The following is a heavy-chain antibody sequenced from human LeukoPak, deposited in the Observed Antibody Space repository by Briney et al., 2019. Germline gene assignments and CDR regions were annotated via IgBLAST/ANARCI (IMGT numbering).Heavy chain of an antibody. D-gene: IGHD5-12*01. V-gene: IGHV1-2*02. J-gene: IGHJ4*02. CDR1: GYTVTRYY. CDR3: ARVEVVATIPFDY. Sequence: ASVKVSCKASGYTVTRYYMHSVRQAPGQGREWMGWINPNSSGTNYAQRFQGRVTMTRDTSISTAYMELSRLRSDDTAVYYCARVEVVATIPFDYWGQGTLVTVSS. CDR2: INPNSSGT.